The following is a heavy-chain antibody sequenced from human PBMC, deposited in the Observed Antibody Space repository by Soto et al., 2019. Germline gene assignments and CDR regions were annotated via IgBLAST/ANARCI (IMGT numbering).Heavy chain of an antibody. Sequence: VGSLRLSCVASGFDFRSYEMNWVRQAPGKGLEWVSNIRANDESIYYADSVKGRVSVSRDSAKNSLFLEMNSLRVDDTAVYYCARETLRDAIDIWGQGTMVTVSS. CDR3: ARETLRDAIDI. CDR1: GFDFRSYE. V-gene: IGHV3-48*03. CDR2: IRANDESI. J-gene: IGHJ3*02.